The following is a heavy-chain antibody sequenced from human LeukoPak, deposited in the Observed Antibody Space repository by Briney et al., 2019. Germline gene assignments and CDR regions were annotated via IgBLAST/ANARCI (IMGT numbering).Heavy chain of an antibody. CDR2: IRYDGSNK. Sequence: GGSLRLSCAASGFTFSSYGMHWVRQAPGKGLEWVAFIRYDGSNKYYADSVKGRFTISRDNSKNTLYLQMNSLRAEDTAVYYCAKDRVVGATKEDWFDPWGQGTLVTVPS. V-gene: IGHV3-30*02. J-gene: IGHJ5*02. D-gene: IGHD1-26*01. CDR1: GFTFSSYG. CDR3: AKDRVVGATKEDWFDP.